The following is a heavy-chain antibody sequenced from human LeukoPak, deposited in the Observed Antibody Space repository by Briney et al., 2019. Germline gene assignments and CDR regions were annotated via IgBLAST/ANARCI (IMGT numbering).Heavy chain of an antibody. CDR2: INPNSGGT. D-gene: IGHD3-10*01. CDR3: ARGLWFGELLQYNWFDP. J-gene: IGHJ5*02. Sequence: AASVTVSFTASGYTFTGYYMHWVRQAPGQGLEWMGWINPNSGGTNYAQKFQGRVTMTRDTSISTAYMELSRLRSDDTAVYYCARGLWFGELLQYNWFDPWGQGTLVTVSS. CDR1: GYTFTGYY. V-gene: IGHV1-2*02.